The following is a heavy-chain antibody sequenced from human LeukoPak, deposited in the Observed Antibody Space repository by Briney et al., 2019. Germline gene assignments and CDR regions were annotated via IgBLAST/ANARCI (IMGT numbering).Heavy chain of an antibody. CDR3: AKDSGETPYYFDY. J-gene: IGHJ4*02. CDR1: GFTFSNYA. Sequence: SGGSLRLSCAASGFTFSNYAMTWVRQAPGKGLEWVSSISANGRSTYYADSVEGRFTISRDKSKNTLYLQMNSLRAEDTALCYCAKDSGETPYYFDYWGQGILVTVSS. D-gene: IGHD3-10*01. V-gene: IGHV3-23*01. CDR2: ISANGRST.